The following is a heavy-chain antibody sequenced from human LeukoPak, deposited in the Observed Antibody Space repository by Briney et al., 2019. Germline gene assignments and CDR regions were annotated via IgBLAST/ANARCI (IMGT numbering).Heavy chain of an antibody. CDR3: ARGGPITFGGVIVFGDPDAFDI. Sequence: GASVKVSCKASGYTFTGYYMHWVRQAPGQGLEWMGWINPNSGGTNYAQKFQGRVTMTRDTSISTAYMELSRLRSDDTAVYYCARGGPITFGGVIVFGDPDAFDIWGQGTMVTVSS. CDR2: INPNSGGT. D-gene: IGHD3-16*02. CDR1: GYTFTGYY. J-gene: IGHJ3*02. V-gene: IGHV1-2*02.